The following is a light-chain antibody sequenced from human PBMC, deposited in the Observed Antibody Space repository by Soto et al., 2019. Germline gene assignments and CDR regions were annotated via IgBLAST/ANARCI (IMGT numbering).Light chain of an antibody. Sequence: VVTQSPATFSLSPGERATLSCRASQSISTYLAWYQQKPGQAPRLLMSGASTRATGVPDRFSGSGSGTEFTLTISSLQAEDFAVYYCQQYHNWPPWTFGQVTK. CDR3: QQYHNWPPWT. J-gene: IGKJ1*01. V-gene: IGKV3-15*01. CDR1: QSISTY. CDR2: GAS.